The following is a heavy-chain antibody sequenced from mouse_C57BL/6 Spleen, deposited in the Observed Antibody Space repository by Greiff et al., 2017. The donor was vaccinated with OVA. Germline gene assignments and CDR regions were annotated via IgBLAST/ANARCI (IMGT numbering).Heavy chain of an antibody. V-gene: IGHV3-6*01. D-gene: IGHD4-1*01. J-gene: IGHJ1*03. CDR1: GYSITSGYY. Sequence: EVKLQESGPGLVKPSQSLSLTCSVTGYSITSGYYWNWIRQFPGNKLEWMGYISYDGSNNYNPSLKNRISITRDTSKNQFFLKLNSVTTEDTATYYCARRNWDGGYFDVWGTGTTVTVSS. CDR2: ISYDGSN. CDR3: ARRNWDGGYFDV.